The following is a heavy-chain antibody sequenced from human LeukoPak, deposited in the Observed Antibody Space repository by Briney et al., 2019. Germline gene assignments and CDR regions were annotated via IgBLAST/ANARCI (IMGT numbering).Heavy chain of an antibody. CDR2: ISSSSYI. CDR1: GFTFSSYS. CDR3: ARDAFRGDFDY. Sequence: GGSLRLSCAASGFTFSSYSMNWVRQAPGKGLEWVSSISSSSYIYYADSVKGRFTISRDNAKNSLYLQMNSLRAEDTAVYYCARDAFRGDFDYWGQGTLVTVSS. V-gene: IGHV3-21*01. J-gene: IGHJ4*02. D-gene: IGHD2/OR15-2a*01.